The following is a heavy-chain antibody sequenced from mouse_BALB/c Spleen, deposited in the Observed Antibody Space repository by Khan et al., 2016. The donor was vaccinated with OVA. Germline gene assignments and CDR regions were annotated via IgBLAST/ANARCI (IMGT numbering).Heavy chain of an antibody. Sequence: EVQLQESGPGLVKPSQSLSLTCTVTGYSITSEYAWNWIRQFPGNKLEWMGYINYSGNTRFNPSLKSRISITRDTSKNQFFLQLNSVTTEDTATSYCARKENYDCDPFPYWGQGTMVTVSA. J-gene: IGHJ3*01. CDR1: GYSITSEYA. V-gene: IGHV3-2*02. CDR3: ARKENYDCDPFPY. D-gene: IGHD2-4*01. CDR2: INYSGNT.